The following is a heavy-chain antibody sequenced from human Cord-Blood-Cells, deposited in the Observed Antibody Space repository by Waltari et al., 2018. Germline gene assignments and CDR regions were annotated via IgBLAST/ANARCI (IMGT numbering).Heavy chain of an antibody. CDR1: GGTFSSYA. V-gene: IGHV1-69*01. J-gene: IGHJ4*02. CDR2: IIPIFGTA. CDR3: ARGRESGFGVVISVADY. Sequence: QVQLVQSGAEVKKPGSSVKVSCKASGGTFSSYALSWVRQAPAQGLEWMGGIIPIFGTANYAQKFQGRVTITADESTSTAYMELSSLRSEDTAVYYCARGRESGFGVVISVADYWGQGTLVTVSS. D-gene: IGHD3-3*01.